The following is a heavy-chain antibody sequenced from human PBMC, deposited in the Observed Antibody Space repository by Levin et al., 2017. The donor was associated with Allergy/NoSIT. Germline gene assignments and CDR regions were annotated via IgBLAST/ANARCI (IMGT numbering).Heavy chain of an antibody. Sequence: ASVKVSCKTSGGTLSTYVITWVRQAPGQGLEWMGMTIPIFGKVTYAQKFQGRVTITADKATATAYMELSSLRSDDTAVYFCAWFISSSSIDYWGQGTLVTVSS. CDR2: TIPIFGKV. V-gene: IGHV1-69*04. J-gene: IGHJ4*02. CDR1: GGTLSTYV. D-gene: IGHD6-6*01. CDR3: AWFISSSSIDY.